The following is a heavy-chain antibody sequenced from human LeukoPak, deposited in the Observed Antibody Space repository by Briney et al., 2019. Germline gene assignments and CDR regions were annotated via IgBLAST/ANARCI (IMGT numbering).Heavy chain of an antibody. CDR2: IDHSTST. CDR3: ARVQFSWWGYYFDY. V-gene: IGHV4-34*01. Sequence: SETLSLTCAVYGESFSGYYWSWIRQSPGKGLEWIGEIDHSTSTKNPTLESRVTMTIDRIKNQFSLKLTSVTDADTAVYYCARVQFSWWGYYFDYWGQGTLVTVSS. CDR1: GESFSGYY. D-gene: IGHD6-13*01. J-gene: IGHJ4*02.